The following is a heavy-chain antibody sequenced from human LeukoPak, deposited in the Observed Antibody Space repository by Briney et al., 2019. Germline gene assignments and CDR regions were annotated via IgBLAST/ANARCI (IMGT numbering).Heavy chain of an antibody. CDR3: ARGLAVAGSRSDY. CDR2: INPNSGGT. Sequence: GASVKVSCKASGYTFTGYYMHWVRQAPGQGLEWMGWINPNSGGTNYAQKFQGWVTMTRDTSISTAYMELSRLRSDDTAVYYCARGLAVAGSRSDYWGQGTPVTVSS. V-gene: IGHV1-2*04. J-gene: IGHJ4*02. CDR1: GYTFTGYY. D-gene: IGHD6-19*01.